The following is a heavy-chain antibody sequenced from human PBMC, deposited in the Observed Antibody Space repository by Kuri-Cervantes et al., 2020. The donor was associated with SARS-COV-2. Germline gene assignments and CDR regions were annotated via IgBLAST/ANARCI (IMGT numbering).Heavy chain of an antibody. Sequence: ASVKVSCKASGYTFTDYYIHWVRQAPGQGLEWMGWINPNSGGTNSAQKVQGWVIMTRDTSISTAYMELSRLRCDDPAVYYCARGPSWGYFWGTYRGGWDTFDIWGQGTMVTVSS. CDR1: GYTFTDYY. D-gene: IGHD3-16*02. CDR2: INPNSGGT. V-gene: IGHV1-2*04. CDR3: ARGPSWGYFWGTYRGGWDTFDI. J-gene: IGHJ3*02.